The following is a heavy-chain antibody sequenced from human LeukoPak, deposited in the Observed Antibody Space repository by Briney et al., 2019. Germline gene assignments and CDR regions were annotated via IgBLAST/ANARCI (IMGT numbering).Heavy chain of an antibody. CDR3: AKWSSDYYGSGTYYNFDY. J-gene: IGHJ4*02. Sequence: PGGSLKLSWAASGFTFSSYAMSWVRQAPGKGLELVSAISGSGGRTYNADAVKGRFTISRDNSKNTLYLQMNSLRAEDTAVYYCAKWSSDYYGSGTYYNFDYWGQGTLVTVSS. V-gene: IGHV3-23*01. CDR1: GFTFSSYA. CDR2: ISGSGGRT. D-gene: IGHD3-10*01.